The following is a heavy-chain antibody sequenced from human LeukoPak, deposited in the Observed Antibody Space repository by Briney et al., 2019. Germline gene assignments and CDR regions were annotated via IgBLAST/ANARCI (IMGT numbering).Heavy chain of an antibody. CDR2: IKQDGSEK. V-gene: IGHV3-7*01. CDR1: GFTFSSYW. J-gene: IGHJ6*02. CDR3: ARERVGPISLWFGELSNYYGMDV. D-gene: IGHD3-10*01. Sequence: GSLRLSCAASGFTFSSYWMSWVRQAPGKGLEWVANIKQDGSEKYYVDSVKGRFTISRDNAKNSLYLQMNSLRAEDTAVYYCARERVGPISLWFGELSNYYGMDVWGQGTTVTVSS.